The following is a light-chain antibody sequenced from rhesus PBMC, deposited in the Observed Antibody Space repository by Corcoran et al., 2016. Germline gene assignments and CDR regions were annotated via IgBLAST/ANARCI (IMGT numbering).Light chain of an antibody. CDR1: SSDIGNYNR. V-gene: IGLV2-13*03. J-gene: IGLJ1*01. CDR3: ISYASSRTFYI. Sequence: QAAPTQSPSVSGSPGQSVTISCTGTSSDIGNYNRVSWFQQHPGKAPNLMIYAVSKRPSGVSDRFYGSKSGNTASLTISGLQAEDEADYYCISYASSRTFYIFGAGTRLXVL. CDR2: AVS.